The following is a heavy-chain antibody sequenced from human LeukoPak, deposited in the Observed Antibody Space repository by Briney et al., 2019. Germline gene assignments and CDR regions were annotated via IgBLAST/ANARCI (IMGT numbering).Heavy chain of an antibody. J-gene: IGHJ4*02. V-gene: IGHV3-23*01. D-gene: IGHD5-12*01. CDR3: ARGGIVATVITDY. Sequence: AGGSLRLSCAASGFTFSSHGMNWVRQAPGKGLEWVSGIRGDGVTTYYADSVKGRFTISRDNSKNTLYLQMNSLRAEDTAVYYCARGGIVATVITDYWGQGTLVTVSS. CDR1: GFTFSSHG. CDR2: IRGDGVTT.